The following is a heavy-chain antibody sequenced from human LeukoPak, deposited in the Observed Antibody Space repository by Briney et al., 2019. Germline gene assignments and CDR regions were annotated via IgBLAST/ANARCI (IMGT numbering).Heavy chain of an antibody. CDR3: ARRAGAYSHPYDY. V-gene: IGHV3-53*01. CDR2: IYSDNT. J-gene: IGHJ4*02. CDR1: GFTVGSNS. D-gene: IGHD4/OR15-4a*01. Sequence: PRGSLRLSCTVSGFTVGSNSMSWVRQAPGKGLEWVSFIYSDNTHYSDSVKGRFTISRDNSKNTLYLQMNSLRAEDTAVYYCARRAGAYSHPYDYWGQGTLVTVSS.